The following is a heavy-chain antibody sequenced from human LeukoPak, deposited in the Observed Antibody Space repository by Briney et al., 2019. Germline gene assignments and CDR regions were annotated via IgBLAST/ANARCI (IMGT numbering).Heavy chain of an antibody. V-gene: IGHV4-59*08. D-gene: IGHD6-19*01. Sequence: SETLSLTCTVSGGSISSHFWSWIRQPPGKGLEWIGYIYYSGSTNYNPSLKSRVTISVDTSKNQFSLKLSSVTAADTAVYYCARRSSGWSPFDYWGQGTLVTVSS. J-gene: IGHJ4*02. CDR3: ARRSSGWSPFDY. CDR2: IYYSGST. CDR1: GGSISSHF.